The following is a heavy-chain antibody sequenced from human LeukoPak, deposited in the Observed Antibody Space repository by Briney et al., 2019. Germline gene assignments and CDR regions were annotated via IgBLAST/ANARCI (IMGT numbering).Heavy chain of an antibody. CDR3: ARLVPERFFQLNPEGYYDY. CDR2: INRNGNT. V-gene: IGHV4-34*01. D-gene: IGHD3-3*01. CDR1: DEPFSGYY. J-gene: IGHJ4*02. Sequence: PSETLSLTCAISDEPFSGYYWGWIRQPPGKGLELIGEINRNGNTDYNPSLKSRVSMSIDTSKNQFSLKLISVTAADTAVYYCARLVPERFFQLNPEGYYDYWGQGTLVTDSS.